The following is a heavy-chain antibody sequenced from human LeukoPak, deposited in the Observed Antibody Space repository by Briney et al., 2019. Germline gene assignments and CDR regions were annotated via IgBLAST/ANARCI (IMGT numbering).Heavy chain of an antibody. J-gene: IGHJ4*02. D-gene: IGHD2-21*02. Sequence: PSETLSLTCTVSGGSISSGGYYWSWIRQHPGKGLEWIGYIYYSGSTYYNPSLKSRVTISVDTSKNQFSLKLSSVTAADTAVYYCARESYCGGDCYSEDWGQGTLVTVSS. CDR1: GGSISSGGYY. V-gene: IGHV4-31*03. CDR3: ARESYCGGDCYSED. CDR2: IYYSGST.